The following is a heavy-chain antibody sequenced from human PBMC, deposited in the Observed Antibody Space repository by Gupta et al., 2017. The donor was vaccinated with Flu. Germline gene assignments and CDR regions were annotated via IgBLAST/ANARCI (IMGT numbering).Heavy chain of an antibody. CDR3: ARVGPGAVAATSCDS. CDR2: MSSDGSIT. J-gene: IGHJ4*02. D-gene: IGHD2-15*01. CDR1: GFAFSSSW. Sequence: EVHLVESGGGLVQPGGSLRLSCAASGFAFSSSWMHWVRQAPGKGLVWVSRMSSDGSITNYADSVKGRFTISRDNAKDTLYLQMNSLRAEDTAVHYCARVGPGAVAATSCDSWGQGTLVTVSS. V-gene: IGHV3-74*01.